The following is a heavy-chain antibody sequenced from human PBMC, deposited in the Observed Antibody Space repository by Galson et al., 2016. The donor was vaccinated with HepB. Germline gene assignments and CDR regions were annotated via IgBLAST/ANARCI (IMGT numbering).Heavy chain of an antibody. CDR3: ASSHPRTAYFNY. D-gene: IGHD5-18*01. J-gene: IGHJ4*02. CDR2: IHYSGST. V-gene: IGHV4-39*01. Sequence: SETLSLTCTVSGGSISSTTYYWGWIRQPPGKGLEWSGSIHYSGSTYYNPSLKSRVTISVDTPKSHFPLELTSVTAADTAVYYCASSHPRTAYFNYWGQGTLVTVSS. CDR1: GGSISSTTYY.